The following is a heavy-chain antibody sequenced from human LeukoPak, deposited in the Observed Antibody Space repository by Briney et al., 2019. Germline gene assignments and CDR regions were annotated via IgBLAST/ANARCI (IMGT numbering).Heavy chain of an antibody. J-gene: IGHJ5*01. V-gene: IGHV3-21*01. CDR1: GFTFNSYT. Sequence: GGSLRLSCAASGFTFNSYTMNWVRQAPGKGLEWVSSITTTSSYVYYADSVMGRFTISRDNAKNTVYLQMNSLRVDDTAIYYCTRAITYFYGSVTYDWFDSWGQGTRVTVSS. D-gene: IGHD3-10*01. CDR3: TRAITYFYGSVTYDWFDS. CDR2: ITTTSSYV.